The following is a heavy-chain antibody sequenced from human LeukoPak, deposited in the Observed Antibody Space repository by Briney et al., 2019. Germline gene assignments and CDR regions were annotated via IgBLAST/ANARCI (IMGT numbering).Heavy chain of an antibody. CDR3: AGATSREAFDI. CDR2: IYYSGST. Sequence: SETLSLTCTVSGGSISDYYWSWIRQPPGKGLEWIGYIYYSGSTNYTPSLKSRVTISINTSKTQFSLRLSSVTAADTAVYYCAGATSREAFDIWGQGTRVTVSS. CDR1: GGSISDYY. J-gene: IGHJ3*02. V-gene: IGHV4-59*01. D-gene: IGHD2-2*01.